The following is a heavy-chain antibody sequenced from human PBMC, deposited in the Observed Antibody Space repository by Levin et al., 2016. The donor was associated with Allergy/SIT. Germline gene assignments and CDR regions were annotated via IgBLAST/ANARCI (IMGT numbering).Heavy chain of an antibody. CDR3: ARGGFHYYYGMDV. J-gene: IGHJ6*02. CDR1: GGSISSGSYY. D-gene: IGHD2-21*01. Sequence: SETLSLTCTVSGGSISSGSYYWSWIRQPAGKGLEWIGRIYTSGSTNYNPSLKSRVTISVDTSKNQFSLKLSSVTAADTAVYYCARGGFHYYYGMDVWGQGTTVTVSS. V-gene: IGHV4-61*02. CDR2: IYTSGST.